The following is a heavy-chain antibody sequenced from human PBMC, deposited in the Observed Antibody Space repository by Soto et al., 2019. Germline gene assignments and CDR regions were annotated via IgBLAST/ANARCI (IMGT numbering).Heavy chain of an antibody. V-gene: IGHV3-23*01. Sequence: GGSLRLSCAASGFTFSSYAMSWVRQAPGKGLEWVSSISGSGGSTYYADSVKGRFTISRDNTKNTLYLQMNSLRAEDTAVYYCANAYCPNGVCYPEYFQHWGQGTLVTVSS. D-gene: IGHD2-8*01. CDR2: ISGSGGST. CDR3: ANAYCPNGVCYPEYFQH. J-gene: IGHJ1*01. CDR1: GFTFSSYA.